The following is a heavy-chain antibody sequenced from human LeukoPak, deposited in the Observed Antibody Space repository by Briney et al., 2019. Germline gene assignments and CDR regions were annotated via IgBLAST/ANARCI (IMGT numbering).Heavy chain of an antibody. CDR2: IYTSGST. J-gene: IGHJ4*02. Sequence: SETLSLTCTVSGGSFSDYYWSWIRQPAGKGLDWIGRIYTSGSTDYNPSLKRRLTMSVDTSKNQFSLKVTSVTAADTAVYYCARDLGRSGSYYIDYWGQGTLVTVSS. CDR3: ARDLGRSGSYYIDY. CDR1: GGSFSDYY. D-gene: IGHD1-26*01. V-gene: IGHV4-4*07.